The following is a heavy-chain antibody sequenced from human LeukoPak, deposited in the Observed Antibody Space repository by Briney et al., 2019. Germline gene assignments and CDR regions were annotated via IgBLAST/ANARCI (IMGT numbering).Heavy chain of an antibody. CDR3: ARQMGTTLDY. Sequence: SETLSLTCAVSGYSISSGYYWGWIQPPPGKGLEWIGSIYHSGSTYYNSSLKSRVTISVDTSKNQFSLKLSSVTAADTAVYYCARQMGTTLDYWGQGTLVTVSS. CDR1: GYSISSGYY. V-gene: IGHV4-38-2*01. J-gene: IGHJ4*02. CDR2: IYHSGST. D-gene: IGHD4-11*01.